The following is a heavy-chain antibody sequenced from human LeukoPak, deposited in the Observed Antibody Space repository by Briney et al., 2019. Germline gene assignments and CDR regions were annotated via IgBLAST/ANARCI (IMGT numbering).Heavy chain of an antibody. J-gene: IGHJ6*03. CDR3: AGQLRFWGDYYMDV. D-gene: IGHD3-3*01. CDR2: VYSGGDR. Sequence: GGSLRLSCAASGFVVSGNYMSWVRQAPGKGLEWVSVVYSGGDRYYTDSVKGRFTISRDNSENTLYLQMNSLRAEDTAVYYCAGQLRFWGDYYMDVWGTGTTVTVPS. CDR1: GFVVSGNY. V-gene: IGHV3-53*01.